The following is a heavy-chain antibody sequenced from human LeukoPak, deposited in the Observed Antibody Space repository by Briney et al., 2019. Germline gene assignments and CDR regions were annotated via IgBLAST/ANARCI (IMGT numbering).Heavy chain of an antibody. V-gene: IGHV4-39*07. Sequence: SETLSLTCTVSGGSISSSSYYWGWIRQSPGKGLEWIGSIYYSGSTYYNPSLKSRVTISVDTSKNQFSLKLSSVTAADTAVYYCARDLGGYCSSTSCYEGHYFDYWGQGTLVTVSS. CDR2: IYYSGST. J-gene: IGHJ4*02. CDR3: ARDLGGYCSSTSCYEGHYFDY. CDR1: GGSISSSSYY. D-gene: IGHD2-2*01.